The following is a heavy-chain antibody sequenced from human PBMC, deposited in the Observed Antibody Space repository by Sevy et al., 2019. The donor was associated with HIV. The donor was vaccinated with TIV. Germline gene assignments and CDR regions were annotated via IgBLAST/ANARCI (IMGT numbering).Heavy chain of an antibody. V-gene: IGHV4-34*01. J-gene: IGHJ3*02. CDR1: GGSFSGYY. CDR3: ARHCGSTSCSHGFDI. Sequence: SETLSLTCAVYGGSFSGYYWSWIRQPPGKGLEWIGEINHSGSTNYNPSLKSRVTISLDTSKNQFSLKLSSVTAADTAVYYGARHCGSTSCSHGFDIWGQGTMVTVSS. CDR2: INHSGST. D-gene: IGHD2-2*01.